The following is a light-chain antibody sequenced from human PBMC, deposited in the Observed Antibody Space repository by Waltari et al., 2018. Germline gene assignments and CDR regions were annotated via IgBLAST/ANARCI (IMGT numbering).Light chain of an antibody. V-gene: IGLV10-54*02. CDR2: RDN. Sequence: QAGLTPPPSVSKGLSQPSTPTSTGNNNILGYQEAALLQQHQGHPPKLLSNRDNNRPSGISERFSASRSGNTASLTITGLQPEDEADYYCSAWDSSLSAWLFGGGTKLTVL. CDR1: NNILGYQE. J-gene: IGLJ3*02. CDR3: SAWDSSLSAWL.